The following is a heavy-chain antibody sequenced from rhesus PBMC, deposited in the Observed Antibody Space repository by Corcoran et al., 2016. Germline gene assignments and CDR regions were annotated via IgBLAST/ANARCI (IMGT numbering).Heavy chain of an antibody. D-gene: IGHD3-34*01. V-gene: IGHV3S42*01. J-gene: IGHJ4*01. CDR1: GFTFSSYW. CDR2: INSGGGST. CDR3: AKSNWGDYYIDY. Sequence: EVQLVESGGGLAKPGGSLRLSCAASGFTFSSYWMNWVRQTPGKGLEWISDINSGGGSTYYADSVKGRFTISRDNSKNTLSLQMNSLRAEDTAVYYCAKSNWGDYYIDYWGQGVLVTVSS.